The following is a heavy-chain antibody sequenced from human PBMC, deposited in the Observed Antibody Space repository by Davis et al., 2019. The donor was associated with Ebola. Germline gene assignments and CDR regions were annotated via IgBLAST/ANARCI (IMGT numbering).Heavy chain of an antibody. CDR3: ARRRYYYDSSGYYSLLDY. D-gene: IGHD3-22*01. V-gene: IGHV1-46*01. CDR1: GYTFTSYY. J-gene: IGHJ4*02. CDR2: INPSGGST. Sequence: AASVKVSCKASGYTFTSYYMHWVRQAPGQGLEWMGIINPSGGSTSYAQKFQGRVTMTRDTSTSTVYMELSSLRSEDTAVYYCARRRYYYDSSGYYSLLDYWGQGTLVTVSS.